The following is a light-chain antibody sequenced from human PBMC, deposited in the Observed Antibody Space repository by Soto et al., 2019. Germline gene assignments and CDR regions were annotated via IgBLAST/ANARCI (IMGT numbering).Light chain of an antibody. J-gene: IGKJ1*01. CDR1: QSVGSN. V-gene: IGKV3D-15*01. CDR2: GAS. Sequence: EIVITHSPGALSVSPGERATLSCRCRQSVGSNLAWYQQKPGQAPRLLIYGASTRATGIPVRFSGSGSGTEFTLTISSLQSEDFAVYYCQQYNNWPPWTLGQGTKVDIK. CDR3: QQYNNWPPWT.